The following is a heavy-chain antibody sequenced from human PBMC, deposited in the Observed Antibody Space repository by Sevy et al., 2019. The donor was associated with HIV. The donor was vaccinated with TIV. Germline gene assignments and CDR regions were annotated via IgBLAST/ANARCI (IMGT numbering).Heavy chain of an antibody. V-gene: IGHV3-23*01. D-gene: IGHD2-8*01. CDR2: LSFGCGEI. J-gene: IGHJ4*02. Sequence: GGSLRLSCAASGFTFSKYSMSWVRQPPGKGLDWVSTLSFGCGEINYADSVKGRFTISRDNSKSSVYLQMNNLRPEDTPVYYCAREGCTKPHDYWGQGTLVTVSS. CDR1: GFTFSKYS. CDR3: AREGCTKPHDY.